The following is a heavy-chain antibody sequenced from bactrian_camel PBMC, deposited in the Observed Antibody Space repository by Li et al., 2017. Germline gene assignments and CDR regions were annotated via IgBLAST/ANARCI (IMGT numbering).Heavy chain of an antibody. D-gene: IGHD5*01. V-gene: IGHV3S1*01. CDR1: YTRRPNY. CDR3: AKLGTRWSEFPY. J-gene: IGHJ4*01. Sequence: HVQLVESGGGSVQAGGSLRLSCTYTRRPNYVTWFCQGPGSGREGVASIYTGGGDGYYADAVKGRFTISRDNAKNTLYLQLNSLKTEDTAMYYCAKLGTRWSEFPYWGQGTQVTVS. CDR2: IYTGGGDG.